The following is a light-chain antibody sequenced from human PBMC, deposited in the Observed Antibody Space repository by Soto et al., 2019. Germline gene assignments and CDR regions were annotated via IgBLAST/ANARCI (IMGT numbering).Light chain of an antibody. CDR3: AAWDDSLSGHEL. J-gene: IGLJ2*01. CDR1: SSDVGSYNL. CDR2: EGS. V-gene: IGLV2-23*01. Sequence: QSALTQPASVSGSPGQSITISCTGTSSDVGSYNLVSWYQQHPGKAPKLMIYEGSKRPSGVSNRFSGSKSGNTASLTISGLQAEDEADYYCAAWDDSLSGHELFGGGTKLTVL.